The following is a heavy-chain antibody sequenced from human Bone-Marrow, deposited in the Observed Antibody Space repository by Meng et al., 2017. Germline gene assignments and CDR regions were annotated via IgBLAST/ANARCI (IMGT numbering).Heavy chain of an antibody. CDR2: IYSGGGT. Sequence: EVQLVETGGGLVKPGGSLRLSCAASGFSVSNEFMSWVRQAQGKGLAWVSVIYSGGGTDYADSVKGRFTTSRDSSKNTMYLQMNNLRADDTAMYYCTGGEDHWGQGTLVTVSS. V-gene: IGHV3-66*01. CDR3: TGGEDH. J-gene: IGHJ4*02. CDR1: GFSVSNEF.